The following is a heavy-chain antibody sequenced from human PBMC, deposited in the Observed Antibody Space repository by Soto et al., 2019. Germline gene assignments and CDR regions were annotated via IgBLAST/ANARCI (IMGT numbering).Heavy chain of an antibody. J-gene: IGHJ6*02. CDR3: GRTVARGSVGVDV. Sequence: SLTCTVSGGSISRDYWTWIRQPPGKGLEWIGYIYYSGSINYSPSLKSRVTISVDTSKNYFSLKLNSVTAADTAVYYCGRTVARGSVGVDVWGQGTTVTVSS. V-gene: IGHV4-59*13. D-gene: IGHD6-19*01. CDR2: IYYSGSI. CDR1: GGSISRDY.